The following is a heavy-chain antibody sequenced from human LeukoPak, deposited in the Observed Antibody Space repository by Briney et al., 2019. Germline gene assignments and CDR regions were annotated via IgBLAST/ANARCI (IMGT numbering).Heavy chain of an antibody. D-gene: IGHD4/OR15-4a*01. CDR1: GFTFSSYA. V-gene: IGHV3-30*04. CDR3: SASRPHYGDYYGLDV. CDR2: ISYDGSHK. J-gene: IGHJ6*02. Sequence: GRSLRLSCAASGFTFSSYAMHWVRQAPGKGLDSVAVISYDGSHKYSADSVKGRFTISRDNSKNTLYLQMNSLRTEDTAVYFCSASRPHYGDYYGLDVWGHGTTVTVSS.